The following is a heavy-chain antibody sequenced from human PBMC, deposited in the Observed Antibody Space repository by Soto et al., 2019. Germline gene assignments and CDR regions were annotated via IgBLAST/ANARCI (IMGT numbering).Heavy chain of an antibody. CDR1: GGSISSSNW. CDR3: ARIFEKASWFDP. Sequence: SETLSLTCAVSGGSISSSNWWSWVRQPPGKGLEWIGSIYYSGSTYYNPSLKSRVTISVDTSKNQFSLKLSSVTAADTAVYYCARIFEKASWFDPWGQGTLVTVSS. CDR2: IYYSGST. J-gene: IGHJ5*02. V-gene: IGHV4-39*01. D-gene: IGHD3-9*01.